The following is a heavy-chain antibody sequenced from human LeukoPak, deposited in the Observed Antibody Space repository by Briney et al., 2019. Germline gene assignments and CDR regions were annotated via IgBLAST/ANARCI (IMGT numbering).Heavy chain of an antibody. V-gene: IGHV4-4*07. J-gene: IGHJ5*02. D-gene: IGHD3-10*01. CDR1: GGSVNSYY. Sequence: SETLSLTCTVSGGSVNSYYLSWIRQPAGKALEWIGRIYDGGSTNYNPSLKSRVTMSVDTSKNQISLKLKSVTAADTAVYYCARDSGTSGEVKFDPWGQGALVTVSS. CDR3: ARDSGTSGEVKFDP. CDR2: IYDGGST.